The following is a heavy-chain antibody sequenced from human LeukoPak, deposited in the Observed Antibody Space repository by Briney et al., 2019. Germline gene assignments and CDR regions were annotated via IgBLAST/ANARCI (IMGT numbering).Heavy chain of an antibody. J-gene: IGHJ5*02. Sequence: SETLSLTCTVSGGSISSGDYYWSWIRQPPGKGLEWIGYIYYSASTYYNPSLKSRVTISVDTSKNQFSLKLSSVTAADTAVYYCARVRCSSTSCRKGRDKWFDPWGQGTLVTVSS. CDR2: IYYSAST. D-gene: IGHD2-2*01. V-gene: IGHV4-30-4*08. CDR3: ARVRCSSTSCRKGRDKWFDP. CDR1: GGSISSGDYY.